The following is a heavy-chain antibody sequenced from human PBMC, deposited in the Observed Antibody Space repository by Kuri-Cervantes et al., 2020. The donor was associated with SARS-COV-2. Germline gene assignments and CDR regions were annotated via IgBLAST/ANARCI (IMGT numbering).Heavy chain of an antibody. J-gene: IGHJ2*01. CDR1: GGSISTYY. CDR2: IYNSGST. V-gene: IGHV4-59*01. CDR3: ARVSGCGSNSAWYFDL. Sequence: SETLSLTCSVSGGSISTYYWSWIRQPPGKGLEWIGYIYNSGSTNYNHSLKSRVTISADTSTNEFSLKMSSVTAADTAVDHCARVSGCGSNSAWYFDLWGRGTLVTVSS. D-gene: IGHD1-26*01.